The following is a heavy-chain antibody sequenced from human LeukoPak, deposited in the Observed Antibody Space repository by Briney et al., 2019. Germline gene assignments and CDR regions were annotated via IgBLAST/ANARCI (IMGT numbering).Heavy chain of an antibody. CDR3: ARDHYYDYVTYYYYGMEV. J-gene: IGHJ6*02. D-gene: IGHD4-17*01. Sequence: ASVKVSCKASGYTFTSYGISWVRQAPGQGLEWMGWISAYNGNTNYAQKLQGRVTMTTDTSTSTAYMELRSLRSDDTAVYYCARDHYYDYVTYYYYGMEVWGQGTTVTVSS. CDR2: ISAYNGNT. V-gene: IGHV1-18*01. CDR1: GYTFTSYG.